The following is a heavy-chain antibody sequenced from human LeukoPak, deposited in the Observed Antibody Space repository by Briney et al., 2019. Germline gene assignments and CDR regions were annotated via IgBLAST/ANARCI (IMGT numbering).Heavy chain of an antibody. Sequence: ASVKVSCKASGYTFTSYGISWVRQAPGQGLEWMGWISAYNGNTNYAQKLQGRVTMTTDTSTSTAYMELRSLRSDDTAVYYCARDHERGYSYVARAFDIWGQGTMVTVSS. J-gene: IGHJ3*02. CDR2: ISAYNGNT. CDR3: ARDHERGYSYVARAFDI. D-gene: IGHD5-18*01. V-gene: IGHV1-18*01. CDR1: GYTFTSYG.